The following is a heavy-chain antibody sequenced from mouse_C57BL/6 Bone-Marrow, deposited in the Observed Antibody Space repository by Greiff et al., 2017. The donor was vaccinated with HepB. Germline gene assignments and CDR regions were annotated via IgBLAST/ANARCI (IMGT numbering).Heavy chain of an antibody. CDR3: ARDSSGYVGY. D-gene: IGHD3-2*02. Sequence: QVQLQQSGAELVMPGASVKLSCKASGYTFTSYWMHWVKQRPGQGLEWIGEIDPSDSYTNYNQKFKGKSTLTVDKSSSTAYMQLSSLTSEDSAVYYCARDSSGYVGYWGQGTTLTVSS. V-gene: IGHV1-69*01. CDR1: GYTFTSYW. J-gene: IGHJ2*01. CDR2: IDPSDSYT.